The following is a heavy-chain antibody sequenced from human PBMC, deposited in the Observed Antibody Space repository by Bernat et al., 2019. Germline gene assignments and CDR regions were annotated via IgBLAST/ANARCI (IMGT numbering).Heavy chain of an antibody. Sequence: QVQLVQSGAEVKKPGSSVKVSCKASGGTFSSYTISWVRQAPGQGLEWMGRIIPILGIANYAQKFQGRIPITADKSTSTAYMELSSLRSEDTAVYYCARELFDCSGGSCYSEGGYWGQGALITVSS. D-gene: IGHD2-15*01. V-gene: IGHV1-69*08. CDR2: IIPILGIA. J-gene: IGHJ4*02. CDR1: GGTFSSYT. CDR3: ARELFDCSGGSCYSEGGY.